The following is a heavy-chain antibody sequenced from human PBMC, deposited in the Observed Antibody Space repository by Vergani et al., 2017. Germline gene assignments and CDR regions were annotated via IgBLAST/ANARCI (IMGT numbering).Heavy chain of an antibody. D-gene: IGHD3-10*01. V-gene: IGHV1-69*13. CDR1: GGTFSSYA. J-gene: IGHJ5*02. CDR3: ARDRELDVGWFDP. Sequence: QVQLMQSGAEVKKPGSSVKVSCKASGGTFSSYAISWVRQAPGQGLEWMGRIIPIFGTANSAQKFQGRVTIPADEFTSTAYMALSSLRSVDTAVYYCARDRELDVGWFDPWGQGTLVTVSS. CDR2: IIPIFGTA.